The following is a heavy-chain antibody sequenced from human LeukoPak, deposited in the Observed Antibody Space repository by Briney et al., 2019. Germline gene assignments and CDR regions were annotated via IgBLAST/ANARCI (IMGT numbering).Heavy chain of an antibody. D-gene: IGHD2-8*01. V-gene: IGHV3-33*06. CDR3: AKDFGCLVYAILGLDY. CDR1: GFTFSSYG. J-gene: IGHJ4*02. CDR2: IRYDGSNK. Sequence: GRSLRHSSAASGFTFSSYGMNWVRQAPGKWLQKVAVIRYDGSNKYYADSVQGRFTISRDNSKNTVYLQMNSLRAEDTAVYYCAKDFGCLVYAILGLDYWGQGTLVTVSS.